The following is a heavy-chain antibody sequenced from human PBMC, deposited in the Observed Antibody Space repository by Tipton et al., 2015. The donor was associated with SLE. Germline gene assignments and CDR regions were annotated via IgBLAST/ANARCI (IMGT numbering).Heavy chain of an antibody. Sequence: GSLRLSCAASGFTFSDYYMSWIRQAPGKGLEWVSYISSSSSYTNYADSVKGRFTISRDNAKNSLYLQMNSLRAEDTAVYYCARGGPSSGTTGIRGYHYYYGMDVWGQGTTVTVSS. CDR1: GFTFSDYY. CDR2: ISSSSSYT. J-gene: IGHJ6*02. D-gene: IGHD1-1*01. CDR3: ARGGPSSGTTGIRGYHYYYGMDV. V-gene: IGHV3-11*05.